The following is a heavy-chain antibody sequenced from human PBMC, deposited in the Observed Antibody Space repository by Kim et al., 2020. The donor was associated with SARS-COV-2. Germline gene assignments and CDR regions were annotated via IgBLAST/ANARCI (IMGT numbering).Heavy chain of an antibody. D-gene: IGHD5-18*01. V-gene: IGHV4-39*01. Sequence: SETLSLTCTVSGGSISSSSYYWGWIRQPPGKGLEWIGSIYYSGSTYYNPSLKSRVTISVDTSKNQFSLKLSSVTAADTAMYYCARHRGSYGSRYWFDPWGQGTLVTVSS. J-gene: IGHJ5*02. CDR3: ARHRGSYGSRYWFDP. CDR1: GGSISSSSYY. CDR2: IYYSGST.